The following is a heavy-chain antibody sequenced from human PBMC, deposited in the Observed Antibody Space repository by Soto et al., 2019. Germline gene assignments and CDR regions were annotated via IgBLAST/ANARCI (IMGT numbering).Heavy chain of an antibody. CDR2: TYYRSKWYN. Sequence: KQSQTLSLTCAISGDSVSSNSAAWNWIRQSPSRGLEWLGRTYYRSKWYNDYAVSVKSRITINPDTSKNQFSLQLNSVTPEDTAVYYCARITEGCSSTSCYGFDYWGQGTLVTVSS. J-gene: IGHJ4*02. CDR1: GDSVSSNSAA. CDR3: ARITEGCSSTSCYGFDY. D-gene: IGHD2-2*01. V-gene: IGHV6-1*01.